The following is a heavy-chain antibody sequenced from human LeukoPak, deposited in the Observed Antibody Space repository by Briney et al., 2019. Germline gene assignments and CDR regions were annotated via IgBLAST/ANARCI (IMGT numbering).Heavy chain of an antibody. J-gene: IGHJ4*02. CDR1: GFTFSSYS. CDR2: SSYSGSII. Sequence: GGSLRLSCAASGFTFSSYSMNWVRQAPGKGLEWVAYSSYSGSIIYYADSVKGRFTISRDNSKNLLYLQMSSLRAEDTAVYYCARDYSYGYRDYWGQGTLVTVSS. D-gene: IGHD5-18*01. CDR3: ARDYSYGYRDY. V-gene: IGHV3-48*04.